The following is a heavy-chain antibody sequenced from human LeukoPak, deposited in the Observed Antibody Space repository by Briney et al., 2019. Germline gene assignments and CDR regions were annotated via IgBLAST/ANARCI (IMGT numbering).Heavy chain of an antibody. D-gene: IGHD3-3*01. CDR3: ARGRFLAVDY. Sequence: GGSLRLSCAASGFIFSNHAMSWVRQTPGKGLEWVSAITNSGGTTYYADSVKGRFTISRDNSQNTLYLQMNSLRAEDTAVYYCARGRFLAVDYWGQGTLVTVSS. CDR2: ITNSGGTT. J-gene: IGHJ4*02. V-gene: IGHV3-23*01. CDR1: GFIFSNHA.